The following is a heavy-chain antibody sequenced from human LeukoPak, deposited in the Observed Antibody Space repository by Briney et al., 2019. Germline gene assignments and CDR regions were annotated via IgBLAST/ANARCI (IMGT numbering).Heavy chain of an antibody. D-gene: IGHD3-22*01. V-gene: IGHV3-7*01. CDR2: IKQDGSEK. J-gene: IGHJ3*02. CDR3: ARNYYDSSGYYSLCAFDI. Sequence: GGSLRLSCAASGFTFSSYWMSWVRQAPGKGLEWVANIKQDGSEKYYVDSVKGRFTISRDNAKNSLYPQMNSLRAEDTAVYYCARNYYDSSGYYSLCAFDIWGQGTMVTVSS. CDR1: GFTFSSYW.